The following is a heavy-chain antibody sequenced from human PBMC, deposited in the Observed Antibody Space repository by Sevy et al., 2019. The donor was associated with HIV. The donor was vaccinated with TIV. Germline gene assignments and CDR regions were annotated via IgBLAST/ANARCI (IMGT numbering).Heavy chain of an antibody. Sequence: GGSLRLSCATSGFTFSSYWMHWVRQVPGKGLVWVSRINNDGSGAYYADSVKGRFSISRDNAKNTLYLQMNSLRAEDTALYYCARDTREGCSTTNCYSWFAPWGQGALVTVSS. J-gene: IGHJ5*02. CDR3: ARDTREGCSTTNCYSWFAP. V-gene: IGHV3-74*01. CDR2: INNDGSGA. D-gene: IGHD2-2*01. CDR1: GFTFSSYW.